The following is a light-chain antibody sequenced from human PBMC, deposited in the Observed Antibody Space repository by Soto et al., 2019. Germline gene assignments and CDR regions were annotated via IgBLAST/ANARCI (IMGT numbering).Light chain of an antibody. CDR2: KAS. CDR1: QTISSW. CDR3: QQYNIYSS. J-gene: IGKJ1*01. V-gene: IGKV1-5*03. Sequence: DIQMTQSPSTLSASVGDRVTITCRASQTISSWLAWYQQNPGKAPKLLIYKASNLENGVPSRFSGSGSGTEFTLTISSLQPDDFATYYCQQYNIYSSFGQGTKVEIK.